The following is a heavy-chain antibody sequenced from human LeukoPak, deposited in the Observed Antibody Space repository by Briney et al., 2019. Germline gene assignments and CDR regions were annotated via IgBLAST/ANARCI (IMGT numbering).Heavy chain of an antibody. CDR3: ARAMSGPATFDI. CDR1: GFTFSSYW. CDR2: INSAGSST. Sequence: PGGSLRLSCAASGFTFSSYWMHWVRQAPGKGLVWVSRINSAGSSTNYADSVKGRFTISRDNAKNTLYLQMSSLRAEDTAVYYCARAMSGPATFDIWGQGTMVTVSS. D-gene: IGHD3-3*01. J-gene: IGHJ3*02. V-gene: IGHV3-74*01.